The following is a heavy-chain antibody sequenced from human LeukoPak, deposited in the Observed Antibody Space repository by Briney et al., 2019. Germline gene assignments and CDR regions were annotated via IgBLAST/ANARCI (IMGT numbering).Heavy chain of an antibody. CDR3: AKGIYSSGWSYFDY. J-gene: IGHJ4*01. D-gene: IGHD6-19*01. CDR1: EFTFSTYG. CDR2: LSGSGITT. Sequence: GGSLRLSCEASEFTFSTYGLHWVRQAPGKGLEWVSTLSGSGITTYYADSVKGRFTISRDNSKNTLYLQMNSLRAEDTAVYYCAKGIYSSGWSYFDYWGHGTLVTVSS. V-gene: IGHV3-23*01.